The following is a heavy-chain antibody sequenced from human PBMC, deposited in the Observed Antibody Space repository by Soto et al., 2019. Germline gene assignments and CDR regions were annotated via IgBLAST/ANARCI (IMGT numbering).Heavy chain of an antibody. D-gene: IGHD1-1*01. CDR1: GGSVNSDSYY. J-gene: IGHJ4*02. Sequence: QVQLQESGPGLVKPSETLSLTCTVSGGSVNSDSYYWSWIRQPPGKGLEWIGYIYYTGSTNYNPSLKSRVTISLDTSRNQFSLKLSSVTGVDTAVFYCAREFANSPEAFDYWGQGALVTVSS. CDR3: AREFANSPEAFDY. V-gene: IGHV4-61*01. CDR2: IYYTGST.